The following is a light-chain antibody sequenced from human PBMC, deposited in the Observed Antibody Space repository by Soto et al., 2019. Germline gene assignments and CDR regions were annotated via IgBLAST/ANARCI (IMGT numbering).Light chain of an antibody. CDR1: QSISDS. CDR3: QQYNVYWT. CDR2: QAS. Sequence: DIQKTHSPSTLSASVGDRVTITCRASQSISDSLAWSQQKPGKAPKLLIYQASSLKSGGPSRFRGSGSGTEFTLTISRLQPDDFGTSYCQQYNVYWTFVKGTKVEIK. J-gene: IGKJ1*01. V-gene: IGKV1-5*03.